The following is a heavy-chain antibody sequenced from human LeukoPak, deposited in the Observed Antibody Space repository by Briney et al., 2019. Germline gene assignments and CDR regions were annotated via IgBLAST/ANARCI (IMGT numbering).Heavy chain of an antibody. CDR1: GFTFDDYA. Sequence: QPGGSLRLSCAASGFTFDDYAMHWVRHAPGKGLEWVSGISWNSGSIGYADSVKGRFTISRDNAKNSLYLQMNSLRAEDTALYYCAKGKRDYYYGVDVWGQGTTVTVSS. J-gene: IGHJ6*01. V-gene: IGHV3-9*01. CDR2: ISWNSGSI. CDR3: AKGKRDYYYGVDV.